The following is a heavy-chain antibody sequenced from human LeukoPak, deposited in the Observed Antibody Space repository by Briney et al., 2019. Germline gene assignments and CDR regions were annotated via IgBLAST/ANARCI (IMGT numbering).Heavy chain of an antibody. Sequence: PGGSLRLSCAASGFTFSSYAMHWVRQAPGKGLEWVAVISYDGSNKYYADSVKGRFTISRDNSKNTLYLQMNSLRAEDTAVYYCARSRLDYYYGMDVWGQGTTVTVSS. J-gene: IGHJ6*02. CDR2: ISYDGSNK. D-gene: IGHD6-25*01. CDR3: ARSRLDYYYGMDV. CDR1: GFTFSSYA. V-gene: IGHV3-30-3*01.